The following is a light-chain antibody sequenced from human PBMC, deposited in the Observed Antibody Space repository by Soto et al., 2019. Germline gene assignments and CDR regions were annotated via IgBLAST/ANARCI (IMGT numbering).Light chain of an antibody. CDR1: SGHSSYA. CDR3: QTGGTGIRV. CDR2: LNSDGSH. Sequence: QPVLTQSPSASASLGASVKLTCSLSSGHSSYAIAWHQQQPEKGPRYLMKLNSDGSHSKGDGIPDRFSGSSSGAERYLTISSLQSEDEADYYCQTGGTGIRVFGGGTKLTVL. J-gene: IGLJ3*02. V-gene: IGLV4-69*01.